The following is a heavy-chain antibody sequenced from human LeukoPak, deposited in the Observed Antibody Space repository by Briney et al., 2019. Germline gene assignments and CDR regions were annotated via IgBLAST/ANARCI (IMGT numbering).Heavy chain of an antibody. CDR1: GFTFSSYG. V-gene: IGHV3-30*03. CDR3: ARGSVGLFDY. CDR2: ISHDGSSY. D-gene: IGHD3-10*01. Sequence: GGSLRLSCAASGFTFSSYGMHWVRQAPDKGLEWVAVISHDGSSYYYADPVKGRFIISRDNSKNTLYLQMNSLRAEDTAVYYCARGSVGLFDYWGQGTLVTVSS. J-gene: IGHJ4*02.